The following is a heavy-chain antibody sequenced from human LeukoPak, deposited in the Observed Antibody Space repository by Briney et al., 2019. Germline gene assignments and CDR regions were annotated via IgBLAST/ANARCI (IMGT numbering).Heavy chain of an antibody. CDR2: ISGSSSYI. CDR1: GFTFSSYS. V-gene: IGHV3-21*04. CDR3: ARDQGDY. Sequence: GGSLRLSCAASGFTFSSYSMNWVRQAPGKGLEWVSSISGSSSYIYYADAVRGRFTISRDNAKNLLYLQMNSLRAEDTAVYYCARDQGDYWGQGTLVTVSS. J-gene: IGHJ4*02.